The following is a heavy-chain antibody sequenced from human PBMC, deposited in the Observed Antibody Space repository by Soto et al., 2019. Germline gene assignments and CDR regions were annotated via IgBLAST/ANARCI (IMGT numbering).Heavy chain of an antibody. D-gene: IGHD6-19*01. J-gene: IGHJ4*02. V-gene: IGHV4-31*03. Sequence: SETLSLTCTVSGGSISSGGYYWSWIRQHPGKGLEWIGYIYYSGSTYYNPSLKSRVTISVDTSKNQFSLKLSSVTAADTAVYYCARGLVKDFDYWGQGTLVTVSS. CDR3: ARGLVKDFDY. CDR2: IYYSGST. CDR1: GGSISSGGYY.